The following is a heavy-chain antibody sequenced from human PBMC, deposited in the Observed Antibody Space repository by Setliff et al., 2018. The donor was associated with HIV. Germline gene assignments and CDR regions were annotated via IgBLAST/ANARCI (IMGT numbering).Heavy chain of an antibody. Sequence: SETLSLTCTVSGGSISSGSYFWNWIRQPAGKGLEWIGRIYSSGITNYNPSLKSRVTISVEMSKKQFSLKLSSVTAADTAMYYCARGLGGYYSYFDYWGQGTLVTVSS. J-gene: IGHJ4*02. V-gene: IGHV4-61*02. CDR2: IYSSGIT. D-gene: IGHD3-3*01. CDR3: ARGLGGYYSYFDY. CDR1: GGSISSGSYF.